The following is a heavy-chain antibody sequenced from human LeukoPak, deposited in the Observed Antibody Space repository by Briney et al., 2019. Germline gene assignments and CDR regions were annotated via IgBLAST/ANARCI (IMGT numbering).Heavy chain of an antibody. Sequence: SETLSLTCTVSDGSISSYYWSWIRQPPGKGLEWIAYMYYSGSTNYNPSLKSRVTISVDTSKNQFSLKLSSVTAADTAVHYCARDDGYNFWYFDYWGQGTLVTVSS. CDR2: MYYSGST. V-gene: IGHV4-59*01. CDR3: ARDDGYNFWYFDY. CDR1: DGSISSYY. D-gene: IGHD5-24*01. J-gene: IGHJ4*02.